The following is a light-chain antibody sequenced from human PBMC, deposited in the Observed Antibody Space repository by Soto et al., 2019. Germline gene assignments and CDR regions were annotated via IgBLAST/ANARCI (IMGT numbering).Light chain of an antibody. CDR2: DAS. V-gene: IGKV3-11*01. J-gene: IGKJ3*01. CDR3: EHRHNRSFA. CDR1: QSFSSY. Sequence: AVSSGKKATLSCRASQSFSSYLAWYQQKPGQAPRLLIYDASNRATGIPARFSGSGSGTDFTLSFSGLEPTHLGAADCEHRHNRSFAFG.